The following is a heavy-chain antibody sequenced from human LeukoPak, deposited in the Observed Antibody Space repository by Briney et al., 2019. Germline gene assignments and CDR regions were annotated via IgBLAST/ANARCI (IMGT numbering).Heavy chain of an antibody. CDR2: MQYDGSEE. CDR3: AGKAAAYYFVY. V-gene: IGHV3-30*02. J-gene: IGHJ4*02. D-gene: IGHD2-2*01. Sequence: GGSLRLSCAASRFSFSTYGMHWVRQAPGKGLEWVTFMQYDGSEEYYADSVKGRFTISRDNSKNSLYLQMDSLRGEDTAVYYCAGKAAAYYFVYWGQGTLVTVSS. CDR1: RFSFSTYG.